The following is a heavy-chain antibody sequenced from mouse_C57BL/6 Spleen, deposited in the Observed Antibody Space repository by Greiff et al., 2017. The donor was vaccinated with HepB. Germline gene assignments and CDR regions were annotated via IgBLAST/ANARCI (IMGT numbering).Heavy chain of an antibody. CDR3: TRQGYYGSSRRYFDV. V-gene: IGHV1-15*01. Sequence: VQLQQSGAELVRPGASVTLSCKASGYTFTDYEMHWVKQTPVHGLEWIGAIDPETGGTAYNQKFKGKAILTADKSSSTAYMELRSLTSEDSAVYYCTRQGYYGSSRRYFDVWGTGTTVTVSS. J-gene: IGHJ1*03. D-gene: IGHD1-1*01. CDR1: GYTFTDYE. CDR2: IDPETGGT.